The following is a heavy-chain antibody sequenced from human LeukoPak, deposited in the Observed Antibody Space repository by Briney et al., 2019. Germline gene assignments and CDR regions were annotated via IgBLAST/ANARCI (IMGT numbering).Heavy chain of an antibody. V-gene: IGHV4-34*01. J-gene: IGHJ4*02. D-gene: IGHD5-18*01. CDR3: ARGQSYGFVY. CDR2: INHSGST. Sequence: SETLSLTCAVYGGSFSGYYWSWIRQPPGKGLEWIGEINHSGSTSYNPSLKSRVTISVDTSKNQFSLKLSSVTAADTAVYYCARGQSYGFVYWGQGTLVTVSS. CDR1: GGSFSGYY.